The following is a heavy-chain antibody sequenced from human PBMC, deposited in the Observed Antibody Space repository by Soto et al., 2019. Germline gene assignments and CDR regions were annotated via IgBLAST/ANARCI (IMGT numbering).Heavy chain of an antibody. Sequence: QVQLQESGPGLMKPSQTLSLTCTVSGGSISSGGYYWSWIRQHPGKGLEWIGYIYYSGSTYYNPSLKSRVTISVDTSKNQFSLKLSSVTAADTAVYYCARTQPSTDYGDRPRNGMDVWGQGTTVTVSS. CDR2: IYYSGST. J-gene: IGHJ6*02. V-gene: IGHV4-31*03. CDR1: GGSISSGGYY. CDR3: ARTQPSTDYGDRPRNGMDV. D-gene: IGHD4-17*01.